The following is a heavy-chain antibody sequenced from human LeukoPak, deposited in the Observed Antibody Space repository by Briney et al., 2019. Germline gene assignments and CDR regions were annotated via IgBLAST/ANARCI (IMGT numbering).Heavy chain of an antibody. V-gene: IGHV4-39*07. J-gene: IGHJ2*01. D-gene: IGHD6-19*01. CDR2: IYYSGST. CDR3: ARSQGAEWLVNWYFDL. Sequence: SETLSLTCTVSGGSISSSSYYWGWIRQPPGKGLEWIGSIYYSGSTYYNPSLKSRVTISVDTSKNQFSLKLSSVTAADTAVYYCARSQGAEWLVNWYFDLWGRGTLVTVSS. CDR1: GGSISSSSYY.